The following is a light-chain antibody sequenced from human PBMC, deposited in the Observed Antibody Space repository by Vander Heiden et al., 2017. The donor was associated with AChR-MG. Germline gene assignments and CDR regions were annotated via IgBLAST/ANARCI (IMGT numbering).Light chain of an antibody. V-gene: IGKV2-28*01. Sequence: DIVLTQSPLSLPVTPGEPSSISCRSSQSRLHSNGYNYLDWYQQKPGQSPQLLIYLGSNRASGVPDRFSGSGSGTDFTLKISRVEPEDFGVYYCMQALQSPLTFGGGTKVEIK. CDR2: LGS. J-gene: IGKJ4*01. CDR1: QSRLHSNGYNY. CDR3: MQALQSPLT.